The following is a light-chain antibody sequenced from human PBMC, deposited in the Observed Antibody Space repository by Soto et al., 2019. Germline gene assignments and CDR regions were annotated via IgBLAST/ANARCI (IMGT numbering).Light chain of an antibody. V-gene: IGLV2-14*01. CDR1: GSDIGAYNF. CDR3: SSYTAGGTI. CDR2: EVS. J-gene: IGLJ1*01. Sequence: QSVLAQPPSASGSPGQSVTISCTGSGSDIGAYNFVSWYQQHPGKAPKLMIYEVSNRPSGVSNRFSGSKSGNTASLTISGLQAEDEADYYCSSYTAGGTIFGTGTKVTVL.